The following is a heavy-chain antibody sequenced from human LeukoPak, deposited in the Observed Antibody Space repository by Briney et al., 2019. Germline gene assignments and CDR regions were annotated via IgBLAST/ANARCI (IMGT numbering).Heavy chain of an antibody. Sequence: SETLSLTCTVSGGSITSYYWSWLRQPPGKGLEWVGYVFYGGTNNYNPSLKNRVTISVETSNKQFSLTLSSVTAADTAVYYCARDAGGGDSWGQGTLVTVSS. J-gene: IGHJ5*02. CDR1: GGSITSYY. D-gene: IGHD2-21*01. CDR3: ARDAGGGDS. CDR2: VFYGGTN. V-gene: IGHV4-59*01.